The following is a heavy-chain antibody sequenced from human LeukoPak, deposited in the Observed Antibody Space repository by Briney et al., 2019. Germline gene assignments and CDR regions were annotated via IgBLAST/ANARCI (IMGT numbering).Heavy chain of an antibody. V-gene: IGHV1-69*04. CDR3: ARGPAGATDY. J-gene: IGHJ4*02. D-gene: IGHD1-26*01. CDR1: GGTFSSYA. CDR2: IIPILGIA. Sequence: SVKVSCKASGGTFSSYAISWVRQAPGQGLEWMGRIIPILGIANYAQKFQGRVMITADKSTSTAYMELSSLRSEDTAVYYCARGPAGATDYWGQGTLVTVSS.